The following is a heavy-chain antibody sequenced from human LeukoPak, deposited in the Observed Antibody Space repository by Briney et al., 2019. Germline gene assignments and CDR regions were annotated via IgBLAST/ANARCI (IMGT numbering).Heavy chain of an antibody. CDR3: AREPYYGSGSYSSGYFDY. V-gene: IGHV3-21*01. D-gene: IGHD3-10*01. Sequence: GGSLRLSCAASGFTFSSYSMNWVRQAPGKGLEWVSSISSSSSYIYYADSVKGRFTISRDNAKNSLYLQMNSLRAEDTAVCYCAREPYYGSGSYSSGYFDYWGQGTLVTVSS. J-gene: IGHJ4*02. CDR1: GFTFSSYS. CDR2: ISSSSSYI.